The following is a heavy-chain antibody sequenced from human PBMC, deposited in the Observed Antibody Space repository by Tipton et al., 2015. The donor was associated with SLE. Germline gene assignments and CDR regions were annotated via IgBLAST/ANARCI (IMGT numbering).Heavy chain of an antibody. V-gene: IGHV4-59*12. D-gene: IGHD3-9*01. CDR3: ARDLNHL. Sequence: TLSLTCAVYGGSFSGYYWSWIRQPPGKGLEWIGYIYYSGSTYYNPSLKSRVTISVDTSKNQFSLKLSSVTAADTAVYYCARDLNHLWGRGTLVPVSS. CDR1: GGSFSGYY. J-gene: IGHJ2*01. CDR2: IYYSGST.